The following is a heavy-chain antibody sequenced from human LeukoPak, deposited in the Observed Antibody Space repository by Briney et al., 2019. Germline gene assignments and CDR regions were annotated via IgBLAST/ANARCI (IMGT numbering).Heavy chain of an antibody. CDR2: IYSGGST. CDR3: AKDQTSSGWYFDY. Sequence: PGGSLRLSCSASGFTVSTTYMTWVRQAPGKGLEWVSLIYSGGSTYYADSVKGRFTISRDNSKNALYLQMNSLRAEDTAVYYCAKDQTSSGWYFDYWGQGTLVTVSS. D-gene: IGHD6-19*01. J-gene: IGHJ4*02. V-gene: IGHV3-53*01. CDR1: GFTVSTTY.